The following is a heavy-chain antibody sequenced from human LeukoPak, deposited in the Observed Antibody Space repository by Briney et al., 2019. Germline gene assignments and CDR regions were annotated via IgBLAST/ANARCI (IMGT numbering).Heavy chain of an antibody. CDR1: GFTFSSYT. V-gene: IGHV3-23*01. CDR3: ARGKKKRTYYYDSSGYSNWFDP. D-gene: IGHD3-22*01. Sequence: PGGSLRLSCAASGFTFSSYTMNWVRQAPGKGLEWVSAISGSGVGTYYADSVKGRFTISRDNAKNSLYLQMNSLRAEDTALYHCARGKKKRTYYYDSSGYSNWFDPWGQGTLVTVSS. CDR2: ISGSGVGT. J-gene: IGHJ5*02.